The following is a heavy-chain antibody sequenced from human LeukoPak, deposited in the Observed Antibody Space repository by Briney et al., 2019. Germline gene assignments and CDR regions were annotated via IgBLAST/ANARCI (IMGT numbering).Heavy chain of an antibody. D-gene: IGHD6-19*01. J-gene: IGHJ4*02. CDR3: ARWYSSGWYSDY. CDR1: GFSFSTYS. V-gene: IGHV3-21*06. Sequence: GGSLRLSCAASGFSFSTYSMIWVRQAPGKGLEWVSSVSGTSEYIYYADSVRGRFTISRDSAKNTVYLQMNSLRAEDTAVYYCARWYSSGWYSDYWGQGTLVTVSS. CDR2: VSGTSEYI.